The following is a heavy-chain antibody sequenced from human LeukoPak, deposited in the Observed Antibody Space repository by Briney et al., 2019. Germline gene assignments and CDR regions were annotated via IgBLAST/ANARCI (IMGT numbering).Heavy chain of an antibody. Sequence: GGSLRLSCAASGFTFSSYSMNWVRQAPGKGLEWVSSISSNPTYIYYADSLKGRFTISRDNAKNSLYLQMNSLRVEDTAVYYCARAEVVIDGYTYAFDHWGRRTLVTVSS. D-gene: IGHD5-24*01. V-gene: IGHV3-21*01. J-gene: IGHJ4*02. CDR1: GFTFSSYS. CDR2: ISSNPTYI. CDR3: ARAEVVIDGYTYAFDH.